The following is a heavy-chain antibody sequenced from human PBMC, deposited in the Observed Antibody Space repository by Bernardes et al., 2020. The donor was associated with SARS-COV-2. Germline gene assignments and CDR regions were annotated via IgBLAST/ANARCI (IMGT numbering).Heavy chain of an antibody. J-gene: IGHJ5*02. D-gene: IGHD1-26*01. CDR3: AKEGGNYRLNWFDP. CDR1: GFTFSSYA. Sequence: WGSLRLSCASSGFTFSSYAMSWVRQAPGTGLAWVSAISGSGGSPFYADSVQGRFTISRDNSKNTLFLQMNSLRVEDTAVYYCAKEGGNYRLNWFDPWGQGTLVTGSS. V-gene: IGHV3-23*01. CDR2: ISGSGGSP.